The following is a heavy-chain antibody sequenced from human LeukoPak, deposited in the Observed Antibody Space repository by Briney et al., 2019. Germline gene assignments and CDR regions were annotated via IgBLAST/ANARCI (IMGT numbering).Heavy chain of an antibody. J-gene: IGHJ5*02. D-gene: IGHD3-9*01. Sequence: GGSLRLSCAASGFTFSSYSMNWVHQAPGKGLEWVSYISSSSSTIYYADSVKGRFTISRDNAKNSLYLQMNSLRAEDTAVYYCARALRYLDWLSTSPEYNWFDPWGQGTLVTVSS. CDR2: ISSSSSTI. CDR1: GFTFSSYS. V-gene: IGHV3-48*01. CDR3: ARALRYLDWLSTSPEYNWFDP.